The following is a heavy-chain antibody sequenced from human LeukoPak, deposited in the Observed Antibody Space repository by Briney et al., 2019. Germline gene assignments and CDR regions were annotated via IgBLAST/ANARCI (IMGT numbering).Heavy chain of an antibody. CDR2: ISYDGSNK. CDR3: ARDDYDFWSGYYPRLLLPYFAY. D-gene: IGHD3-3*01. Sequence: QTGGSLRLSCAASGFTFSSYGMHWVRQAPGKGLEWVAVISYDGSNKYYADSVKGRFTISRDNSKNTLYLQMNSLRAEDTAVYYCARDDYDFWSGYYPRLLLPYFAYWGQGTLVTVSS. J-gene: IGHJ4*02. CDR1: GFTFSSYG. V-gene: IGHV3-30*03.